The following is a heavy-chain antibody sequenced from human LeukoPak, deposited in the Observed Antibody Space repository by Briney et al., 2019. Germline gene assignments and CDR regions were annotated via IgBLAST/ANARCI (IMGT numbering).Heavy chain of an antibody. V-gene: IGHV3-48*01. CDR2: ISSSSSTI. J-gene: IGHJ4*02. CDR3: ARELSITGTNFDY. CDR1: GFTFSSYS. D-gene: IGHD1-7*01. Sequence: GGSLRLSCAASGFTFSSYSMNWVRQAPGKGREWVSYISSSSSTIYYADSVKGRFTISRDNAKNSLYLQMNSLRAEDTAVYYCARELSITGTNFDYWGQGTQVTVSS.